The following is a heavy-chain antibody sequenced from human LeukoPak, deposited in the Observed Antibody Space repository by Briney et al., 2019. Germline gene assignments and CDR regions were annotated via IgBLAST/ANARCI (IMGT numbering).Heavy chain of an antibody. V-gene: IGHV3-33*01. D-gene: IGHD5-18*01. CDR2: IWYDGSNK. J-gene: IGHJ4*02. Sequence: GGSLRLSCAASGFTFSSYGMHWVRQAPGKGLEWVAVIWYDGSNKYYADSVKGRFTISRDNSKNTLYLQMNSLRAEDTAAYYCARDPRYSYGSVKGLFDYWGQGTLVTVSS. CDR3: ARDPRYSYGSVKGLFDY. CDR1: GFTFSSYG.